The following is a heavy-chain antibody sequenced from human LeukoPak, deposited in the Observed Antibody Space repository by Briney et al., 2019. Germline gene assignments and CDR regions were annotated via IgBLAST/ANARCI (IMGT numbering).Heavy chain of an antibody. CDR2: IYHSGST. Sequence: SETLSLTCTVSGYSISSGYYWGWIRQPPGKGLEWIGSIYHSGSTYYNPSFKSRVTISVDTSKNQFSLKLSSVTAADTAVYYCARRMVGAAGEFDYWGQGTLVTVSS. CDR1: GYSISSGYY. D-gene: IGHD1-26*01. J-gene: IGHJ4*02. V-gene: IGHV4-38-2*02. CDR3: ARRMVGAAGEFDY.